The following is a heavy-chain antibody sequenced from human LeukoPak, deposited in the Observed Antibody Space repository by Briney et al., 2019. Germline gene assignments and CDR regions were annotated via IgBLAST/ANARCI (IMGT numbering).Heavy chain of an antibody. J-gene: IGHJ4*02. CDR3: AKLLYCVGSSCAIDY. CDR2: IRCDAANM. Sequence: PGGSLRLSCAASRFSFSSYGMHWVRQAPGKGLEWVSFIRCDAANMYYADSVKGRFTISRDNSKNILYLQMNSLRAEDTAVYYCAKLLYCVGSSCAIDYWGQRNLVTVSS. CDR1: RFSFSSYG. V-gene: IGHV3-30*02. D-gene: IGHD2-15*01.